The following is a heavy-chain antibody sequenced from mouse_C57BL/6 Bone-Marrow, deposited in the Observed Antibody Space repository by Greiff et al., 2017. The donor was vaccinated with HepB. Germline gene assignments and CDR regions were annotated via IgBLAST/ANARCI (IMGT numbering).Heavy chain of an antibody. Sequence: QVQLQQSGAELVRPGSSVKLSCKASGYTFTSYWMHWVKQRPIQGLEWIGNIDPSDSETHYNQKFKDKATLTVDKSSSTAYMELRSLTSEDSAVYYCASEGGAGFAYWGQGTLVTVSA. CDR2: IDPSDSET. D-gene: IGHD1-1*02. J-gene: IGHJ3*01. CDR1: GYTFTSYW. V-gene: IGHV1-52*01. CDR3: ASEGGAGFAY.